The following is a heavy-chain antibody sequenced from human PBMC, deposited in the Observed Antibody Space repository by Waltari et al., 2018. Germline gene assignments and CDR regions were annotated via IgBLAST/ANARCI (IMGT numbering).Heavy chain of an antibody. CDR1: GGVFGGYF. D-gene: IGHD3-16*01. J-gene: IGHJ6*02. CDR3: WGVDRRVDAYYYYGLDL. CDR2: ISDTGGS. V-gene: IGHV4-34*01. Sequence: QVQLHQWVAWLWRPSETLSPTCVFSGGVFGGYFWTWFRRAPGKGLEWIGGISDTGGSTYNAYSMSGVITCGGRSYNQSLRQMMSVTGADNSVYYCWGVDRRVDAYYYYGLDLWGQGTAVTVSS.